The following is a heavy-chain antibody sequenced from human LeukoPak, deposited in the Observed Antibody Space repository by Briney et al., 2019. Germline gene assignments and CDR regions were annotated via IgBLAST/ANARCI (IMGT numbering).Heavy chain of an antibody. D-gene: IGHD1-26*01. CDR3: ARGRPYSGSYHLDY. CDR1: GDSVSSNNCY. CDR2: INHNGKT. Sequence: SETLSLTCSVSGDSVSSNNCYWGWIRQPPGKGLEWIGSINHNGKTFYNPSLKSRVTMSVDASKNQFFLKLNSVTAADTAVYYCARGRPYSGSYHLDYWGQGTLVTVSA. J-gene: IGHJ4*02. V-gene: IGHV4-39*02.